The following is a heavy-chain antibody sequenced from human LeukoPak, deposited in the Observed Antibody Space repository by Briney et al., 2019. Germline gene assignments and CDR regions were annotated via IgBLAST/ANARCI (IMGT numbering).Heavy chain of an antibody. J-gene: IGHJ4*02. CDR3: ARDTLGEGEDANYAVYYFDY. CDR2: IKQDGNEK. V-gene: IGHV3-7*01. CDR1: GFRFNTFW. D-gene: IGHD4/OR15-4a*01. Sequence: GGSLRLSCAASGFRFNTFWMSWVRQAPGKGLEWVANIKQDGNEKYYADSVKGRFTISRDNGKNSLDMQMNSLRADDTAFYYCARDTLGEGEDANYAVYYFDYWGQGTVVTVSS.